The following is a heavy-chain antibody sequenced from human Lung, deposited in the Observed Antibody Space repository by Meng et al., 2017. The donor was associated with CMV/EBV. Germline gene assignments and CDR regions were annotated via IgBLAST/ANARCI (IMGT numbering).Heavy chain of an antibody. CDR2: IHSSGST. V-gene: IGHV4-31*03. CDR3: ARASYGSGSPLGESWFDP. Sequence: VQLRASGTLMLNPSQTLTLTAPVSGGCIISVGYYWSWIRHHPGKGLEWIGYIHSSGSTYYNPSLRSRLTISVDTSKNQFSLKLSSVTAADTAVYYCARASYGSGSPLGESWFDPWGQGTLVTVSS. J-gene: IGHJ5*02. D-gene: IGHD3-10*01. CDR1: GGCIISVGYY.